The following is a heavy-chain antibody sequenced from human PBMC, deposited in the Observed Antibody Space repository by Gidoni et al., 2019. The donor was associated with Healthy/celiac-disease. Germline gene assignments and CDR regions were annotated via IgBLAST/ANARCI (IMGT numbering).Heavy chain of an antibody. CDR1: GFSLSNARMG. J-gene: IGHJ5*02. CDR2: IFSNDEK. CDR3: ARIPWISMEQLVQYWFDP. V-gene: IGHV2-26*01. D-gene: IGHD6-13*01. Sequence: QVTLKESGPVLVKPTETLTLTCTVSGFSLSNARMGVSWIRQPPGKALEWLAHIFSNDEKSYSTSLKSRLTISKDTSKSQVVLTMTNMDPVDTATYYCARIPWISMEQLVQYWFDPWGQGTLVTVSS.